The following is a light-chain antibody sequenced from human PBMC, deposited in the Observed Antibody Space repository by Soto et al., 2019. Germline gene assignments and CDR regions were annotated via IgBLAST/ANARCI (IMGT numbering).Light chain of an antibody. Sequence: EIVLTQSPGTLSLSPGERATLSCRASQSVSSSYLAWYQQKPGQAPRLLIYGASSRATGIPDRFSGSGSGTEFTITISRLEPADFAVYYCQQYGSSPPYTFGQGTKLEIK. CDR1: QSVSSSY. CDR3: QQYGSSPPYT. J-gene: IGKJ2*01. V-gene: IGKV3-20*01. CDR2: GAS.